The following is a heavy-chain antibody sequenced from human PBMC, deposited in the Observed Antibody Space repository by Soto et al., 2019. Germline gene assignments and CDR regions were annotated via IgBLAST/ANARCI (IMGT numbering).Heavy chain of an antibody. J-gene: IGHJ6*01. Sequence: SVKGSCKASGRTFNSSAIAWVRQAPGQGLEWMGGIIPMFGTTNYAQKFQGRVSMTADDSTSTAHMVLSSLRSEDTANYYCAISYTSYYYSTWDVRAQATTVTGS. CDR2: IIPMFGTT. D-gene: IGHD3-3*01. V-gene: IGHV1-69*13. CDR1: GRTFNSSA. CDR3: AISYTSYYYSTWDV.